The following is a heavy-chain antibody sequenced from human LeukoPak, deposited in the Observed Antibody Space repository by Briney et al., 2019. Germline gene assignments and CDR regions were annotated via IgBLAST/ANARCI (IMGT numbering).Heavy chain of an antibody. V-gene: IGHV3-48*03. CDR2: ISTSGSTI. Sequence: GGSLRLSCAASGFTFSSYEMNLVRQAPGKGLEWVSYISTSGSTIYYADSVKGRFTISRDNAKNSLYLQMNSLRAEDTAVYYCARNGYNFDYWGQGTLVTVSS. J-gene: IGHJ4*02. CDR1: GFTFSSYE. CDR3: ARNGYNFDY. D-gene: IGHD5-24*01.